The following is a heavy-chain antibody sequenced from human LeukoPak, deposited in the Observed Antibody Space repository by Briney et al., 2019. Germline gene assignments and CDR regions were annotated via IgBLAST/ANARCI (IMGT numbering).Heavy chain of an antibody. CDR2: IKHDGSEK. D-gene: IGHD6-19*01. V-gene: IGHV3-7*03. CDR3: ARDQDGKYSSGWTTFDP. J-gene: IGHJ5*02. CDR1: GFTFSSYW. Sequence: GGSLRLSCAASGFTFSSYWKSWVRQAPGKGLEWVANIKHDGSEKYYVDSVKGRFTISRDNAKNSLYLQMNSLRAEDTAVYYCARDQDGKYSSGWTTFDPWGQGTLVTVSS.